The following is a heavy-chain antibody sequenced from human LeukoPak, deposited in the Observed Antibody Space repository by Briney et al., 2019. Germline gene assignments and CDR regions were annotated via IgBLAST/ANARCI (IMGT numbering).Heavy chain of an antibody. CDR2: ISSSGSTI. CDR3: ARGYYYGLDV. J-gene: IGHJ6*04. CDR1: GFTFSSYE. Sequence: GGSLRLSCAASGFTFSSYEMNWVRQAPGKGLEWVSYISSSGSTIYYADSVKGRFTISRDNAKNSLFLQMNSLSVEDTAVYYCARGYYYGLDVWGKGTTVTVSS. D-gene: IGHD1-14*01. V-gene: IGHV3-48*03.